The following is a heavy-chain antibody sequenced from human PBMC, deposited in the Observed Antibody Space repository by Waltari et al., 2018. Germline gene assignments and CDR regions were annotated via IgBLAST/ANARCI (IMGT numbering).Heavy chain of an antibody. CDR1: GGSFSGYS. CDR2: INHSGST. V-gene: IGHV4-34*01. Sequence: QVQLQQWGAGLLKPSETLSLTCAVDGGSFSGYSWSWIRQPPGKGLEWIGEINHSGSTNYNPSLKSRVTISVDTSKNQFSLKLSSVTAADTAVYYCASSPRIASGYYYMDVWGKGTTVTVSS. J-gene: IGHJ6*03. CDR3: ASSPRIASGYYYMDV. D-gene: IGHD6-13*01.